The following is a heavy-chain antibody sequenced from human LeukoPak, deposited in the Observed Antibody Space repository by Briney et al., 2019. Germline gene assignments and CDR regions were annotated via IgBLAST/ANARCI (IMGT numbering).Heavy chain of an antibody. CDR3: ARGGDVVVVAAVNNWFDP. J-gene: IGHJ5*02. Sequence: PSETLSLTCAVYGGSLSGYYWSWIRQPPGKGLEWIGEVNHSGSTNYNPSLKSRVTISVDTSKNQFSLKLSSVTAADTAVYYCARGGDVVVVAAVNNWFDPWGQGTLVTVSS. CDR1: GGSLSGYY. CDR2: VNHSGST. D-gene: IGHD2-15*01. V-gene: IGHV4-34*01.